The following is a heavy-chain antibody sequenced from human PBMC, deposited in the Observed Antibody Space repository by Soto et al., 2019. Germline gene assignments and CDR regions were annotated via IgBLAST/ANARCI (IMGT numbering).Heavy chain of an antibody. J-gene: IGHJ5*02. D-gene: IGHD3-3*01. V-gene: IGHV3-30-3*01. CDR2: ISYDGSNK. CDR3: ARGSKKYYDFWSGYYRNWFDT. CDR1: GFTFSSYA. Sequence: GGSLRLSCAVSGFTFSSYAMHWVRQAPGKGLEWVAVISYDGSNKYYADSVKGRFTISRDNSKNTLYLQMNSLRAEDTAVYYCARGSKKYYDFWSGYYRNWFDTWGQGTLVTVSS.